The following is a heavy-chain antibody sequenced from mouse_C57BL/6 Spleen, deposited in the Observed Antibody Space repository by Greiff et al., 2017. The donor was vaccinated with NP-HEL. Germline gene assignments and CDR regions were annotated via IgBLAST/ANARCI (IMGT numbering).Heavy chain of an antibody. CDR2: IYPGDGDT. V-gene: IGHV1-80*01. CDR1: GYAFSSYW. J-gene: IGHJ4*01. Sequence: VQRVESGAELVKPGASVKISCKASGYAFSSYWMNWVKQRPGKGLEWIGQIYPGDGDTNYNGKFKGKATLTADKSSSTAYMQLSSLTSEDSAVYFCARTDYGKDYAMDYWGQGTSVTVSS. CDR3: ARTDYGKDYAMDY. D-gene: IGHD1-1*01.